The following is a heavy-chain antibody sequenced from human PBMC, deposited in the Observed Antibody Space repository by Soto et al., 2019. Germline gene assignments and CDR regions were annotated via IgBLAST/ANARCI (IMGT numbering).Heavy chain of an antibody. CDR3: ARAWVDYGRDYFYY. CDR1: GGTFSSYT. D-gene: IGHD4-17*01. J-gene: IGHJ4*02. CDR2: IIPILGIA. V-gene: IGHV1-69*02. Sequence: QVQLVQSGAEVKKPGSSVKVSCKASGGTFSSYTISWVRQAPGQGLEWMGRIIPILGIANYAQKFQGRVTITADKSTSTAYMELSSLRSEDTAVYYCARAWVDYGRDYFYYWGQGTLVTVSS.